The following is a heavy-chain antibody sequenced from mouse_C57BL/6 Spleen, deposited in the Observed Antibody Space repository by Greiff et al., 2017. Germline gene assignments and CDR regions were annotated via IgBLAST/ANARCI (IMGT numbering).Heavy chain of an antibody. J-gene: IGHJ4*01. CDR3: TRGGGNYVDAMDY. CDR1: GFTFSSYA. V-gene: IGHV5-9-1*02. D-gene: IGHD2-1*01. Sequence: DVMLVESGEGLVTPGGSLKLSCAASGFTFSSYAMSWVRQTPEKRLEWVAYISSGGDYIYYAATVKGRFTISRDNARNTLYLQMSSLKSEDTAMYYCTRGGGNYVDAMDYWGQGTSVTVSS. CDR2: ISSGGDYI.